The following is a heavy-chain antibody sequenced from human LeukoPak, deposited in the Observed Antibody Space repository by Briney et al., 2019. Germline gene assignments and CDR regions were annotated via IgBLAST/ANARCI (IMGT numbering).Heavy chain of an antibody. Sequence: PGGSLRLSCAASGFTFDDYAMHWVRQAPGKGLEWVSGISWNSGSIGYADSVKGRFTISRDNSKNTLYVQMNSLRAEDTAVYYCARVWQQSANWLDPWGQGTLVTVSS. D-gene: IGHD2-21*01. CDR2: ISWNSGSI. CDR1: GFTFDDYA. J-gene: IGHJ5*02. V-gene: IGHV3-9*01. CDR3: ARVWQQSANWLDP.